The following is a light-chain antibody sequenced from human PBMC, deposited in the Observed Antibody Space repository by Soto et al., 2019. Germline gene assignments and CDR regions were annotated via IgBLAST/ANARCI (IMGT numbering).Light chain of an antibody. J-gene: IGKJ5*01. CDR2: DAS. Sequence: ENVLTQSPGTLSLSPGERATLSCRASQIVSSSDLAWYQQKPGQAPRLLIYDASSRATGIPARFSGSGSGTHFTLTISRLEPEDYAGYYCQQYDNSAITFGQGTRLEIK. V-gene: IGKV3-20*01. CDR1: QIVSSSD. CDR3: QQYDNSAIT.